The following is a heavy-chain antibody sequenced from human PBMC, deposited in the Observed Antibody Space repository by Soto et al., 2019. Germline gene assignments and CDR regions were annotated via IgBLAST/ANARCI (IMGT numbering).Heavy chain of an antibody. J-gene: IGHJ6*02. Sequence: ASVKVSCKASGGTFSSYAISWVRQAPGQGLEWMGGIIPIFGTANYAQKFQGRVTITADESTSTAYMELSSLRSEETAVYYCARGSAYYDVLTGPYYGMDVWGQGTTVTVSS. D-gene: IGHD3-9*01. CDR3: ARGSAYYDVLTGPYYGMDV. V-gene: IGHV1-69*13. CDR1: GGTFSSYA. CDR2: IIPIFGTA.